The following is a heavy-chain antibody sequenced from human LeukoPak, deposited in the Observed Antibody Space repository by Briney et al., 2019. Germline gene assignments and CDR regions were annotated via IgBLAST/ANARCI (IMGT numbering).Heavy chain of an antibody. Sequence: GGSLRLSCAASGFTFSGYSMNWVRQAPGKGLEWVSSISSSSSYIYYADSVKGRFTISRDNAKNSLYLQMNSLRAEDTAVYYCARGVTMVRGVLHIFDYWGQGTLVTVSS. CDR3: ARGVTMVRGVLHIFDY. CDR2: ISSSSSYI. J-gene: IGHJ4*02. V-gene: IGHV3-21*01. D-gene: IGHD3-10*01. CDR1: GFTFSGYS.